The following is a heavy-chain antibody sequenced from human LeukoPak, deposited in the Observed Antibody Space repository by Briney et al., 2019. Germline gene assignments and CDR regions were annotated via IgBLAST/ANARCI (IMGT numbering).Heavy chain of an antibody. CDR3: ARDALSLYDSSGYYYDY. V-gene: IGHV4-4*07. CDR2: IYTSGST. J-gene: IGHJ4*02. CDR1: GGSISSYY. D-gene: IGHD3-22*01. Sequence: SETLSLTCTVSGGSISSYYWSWIRQPAGKGLEWIGRIYTSGSTNYNPSLKSRVTMSVDTSKNQFSLKLSSVTAADTAVYYCARDALSLYDSSGYYYDYWGQGTLVTVSS.